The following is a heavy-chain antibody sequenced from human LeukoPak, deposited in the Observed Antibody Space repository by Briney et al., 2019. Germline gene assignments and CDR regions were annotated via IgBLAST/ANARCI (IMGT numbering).Heavy chain of an antibody. V-gene: IGHV4-61*02. CDR1: GGSISSGSYY. D-gene: IGHD2-15*01. CDR2: IYTSGST. J-gene: IGHJ3*02. Sequence: SETLSLTCTVSGGSISSGSYYWSWIRQPAGKGLEWIGRIYTSGSTNYNPSLKSRVTISVDTSKSQFSLKLSSVTAADTAVYYCARAKGYCSGGSCYSDAFDIWGQGTMVTVSS. CDR3: ARAKGYCSGGSCYSDAFDI.